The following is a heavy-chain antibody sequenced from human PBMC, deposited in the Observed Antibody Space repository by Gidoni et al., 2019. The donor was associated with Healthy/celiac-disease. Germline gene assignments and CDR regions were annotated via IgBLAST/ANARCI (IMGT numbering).Heavy chain of an antibody. J-gene: IGHJ4*02. CDR3: AREPDSSGSPDY. V-gene: IGHV3-21*01. CDR1: GFPFSIYS. Sequence: EVQLVEPGRGLVKPGGSLRPSCAASGFPFSIYSMNWVRKAPGKGLEWVSSISSSSSYIYYADSVKGRFTISRDNAKNSLYLQMNSLRAEDTAVYYCAREPDSSGSPDYWGQGTLVTVSS. CDR2: ISSSSSYI. D-gene: IGHD3-22*01.